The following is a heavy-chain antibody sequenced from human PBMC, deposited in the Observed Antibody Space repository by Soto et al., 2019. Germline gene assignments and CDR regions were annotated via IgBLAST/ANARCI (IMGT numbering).Heavy chain of an antibody. J-gene: IGHJ4*02. D-gene: IGHD3-9*01. CDR3: GRLEGLATISYYFDY. Sequence: PSETLSLTCTVSGGFVSSSSYYRGWVRQPPGKGLEWIGSVYYSGSTYYNPSLESRVTISVDKSKNQFSLKLMSLSAADTAVYYCGRLEGLATISYYFDYWGQGALVTVSS. CDR1: GGFVSSSSYY. CDR2: VYYSGST. V-gene: IGHV4-39*01.